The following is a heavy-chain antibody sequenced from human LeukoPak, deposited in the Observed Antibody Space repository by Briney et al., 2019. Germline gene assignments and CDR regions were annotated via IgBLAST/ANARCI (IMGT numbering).Heavy chain of an antibody. CDR1: GFTFSSYA. CDR2: ISGSGGST. Sequence: GSLRLSCAASGFTFSSYAMSWVRQAPGKGLEWVSAISGSGGSTYYADSVKGRFTISRDNSKNTLYLQMNSLKTEDTAVYYCTTDASSRVDYYYYMDVWGEGTTVTVSS. V-gene: IGHV3-23*01. D-gene: IGHD6-13*01. CDR3: TTDASSRVDYYYYMDV. J-gene: IGHJ6*03.